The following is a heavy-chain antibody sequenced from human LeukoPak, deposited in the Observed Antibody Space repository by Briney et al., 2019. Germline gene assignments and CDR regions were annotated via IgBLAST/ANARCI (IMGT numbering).Heavy chain of an antibody. CDR3: ARGGKQLVLYYFGY. Sequence: GASVKVSCKASGGTFSSYAISWVRQAPGQGLEWMGGIIPIFGTANYAQKFQGRVTITTDESTSTAYMELSSLRSEDTAVYYCARGGKQLVLYYFGYWGQGTLVTVSS. CDR2: IIPIFGTA. CDR1: GGTFSSYA. J-gene: IGHJ4*02. V-gene: IGHV1-69*05. D-gene: IGHD6-6*01.